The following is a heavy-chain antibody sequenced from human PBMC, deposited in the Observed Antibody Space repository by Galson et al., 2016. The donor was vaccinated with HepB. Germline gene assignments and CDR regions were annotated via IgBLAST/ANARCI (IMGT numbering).Heavy chain of an antibody. D-gene: IGHD1-1*01. V-gene: IGHV3-15*01. CDR1: GFPFSNYA. Sequence: LRLSCAASGFPFSNYAMSWVRQAPGKGLEWVGRIKRKTDGGTTDYAAPVKGRFTISRDDSKNTMYLQMNSLNIEDTAVYYCTTEGGYGTAMHWFDSWGQGTLVTVSS. J-gene: IGHJ5*01. CDR2: IKRKTDGGTT. CDR3: TTEGGYGTAMHWFDS.